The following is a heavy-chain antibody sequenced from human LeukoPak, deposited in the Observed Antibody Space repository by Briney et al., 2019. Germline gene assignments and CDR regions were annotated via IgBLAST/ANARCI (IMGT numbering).Heavy chain of an antibody. CDR3: ARESRLQKPRQLELGY. V-gene: IGHV1-46*01. CDR2: INPSGGST. CDR1: GYTFTRYN. D-gene: IGHD5-24*01. J-gene: IGHJ4*02. Sequence: ASVKVSCKAFGYTFTRYNMHWVRQAPGQGLEWMGIINPSGGSTSYAQKFQGRVTMTRDTSTSTVYMELSSLRSEDTAVYYCARESRLQKPRQLELGYWGQGTLVTVS.